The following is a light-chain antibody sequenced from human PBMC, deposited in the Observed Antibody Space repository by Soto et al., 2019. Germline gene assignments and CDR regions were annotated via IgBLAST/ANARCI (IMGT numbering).Light chain of an antibody. Sequence: QSVLTQPASVSGSPGQSITISCTGTSSDVGGYNYVSWYQQHPGKAPKLMIYDVSNRPSGVSNRFSGSKSGNTASLTISGLQAEDGADYYCSSCTSSSTLYVFGTGTKVT. CDR1: SSDVGGYNY. J-gene: IGLJ1*01. CDR2: DVS. V-gene: IGLV2-14*01. CDR3: SSCTSSSTLYV.